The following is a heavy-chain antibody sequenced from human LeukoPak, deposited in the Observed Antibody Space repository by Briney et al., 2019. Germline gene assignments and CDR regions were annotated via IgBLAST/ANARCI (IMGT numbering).Heavy chain of an antibody. J-gene: IGHJ4*02. D-gene: IGHD3-22*01. Sequence: PGGSLGLSCAASGFTFSNYWMSWVRQAPGKGLEWVANIKQDGGAKYYVDSVKGRFTISRDNAKNSLYLQMSSLRAEDTAVYYCARDLDSGNYFFAYWGQGTPVTVSS. CDR3: ARDLDSGNYFFAY. V-gene: IGHV3-7*01. CDR2: IKQDGGAK. CDR1: GFTFSNYW.